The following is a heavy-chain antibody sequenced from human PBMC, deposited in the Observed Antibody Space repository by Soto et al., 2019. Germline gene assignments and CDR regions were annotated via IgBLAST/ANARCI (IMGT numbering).Heavy chain of an antibody. V-gene: IGHV4-4*02. CDR1: GGSISSSNW. D-gene: IGHD5-18*01. CDR3: ARVVKAMVNNWFDP. Sequence: SETLSLTCAVSGGSISSSNWWSWVRQPPGKGLEWIGYIYYSGSTYYNPSLKSRVTISVDTSKNQFSLKLSSVTAADTAVYYCARVVKAMVNNWFDPWGQGTLVTVSS. J-gene: IGHJ5*02. CDR2: IYYSGST.